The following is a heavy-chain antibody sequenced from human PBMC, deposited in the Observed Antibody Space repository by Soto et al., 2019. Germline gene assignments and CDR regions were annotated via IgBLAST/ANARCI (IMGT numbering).Heavy chain of an antibody. CDR1: GFTFSSYS. V-gene: IGHV3-48*01. Sequence: GGSLRLSCAASGFTFSSYSMNWVRQAPGKGLEWVSYISSSSSTIYYADSVKGRFTISRDNAKNSLYLQMNSLRAEDTAVYYCARWRCSGGSCYSPDAFDIWGQATMVTVSS. CDR3: ARWRCSGGSCYSPDAFDI. J-gene: IGHJ3*02. D-gene: IGHD2-15*01. CDR2: ISSSSSTI.